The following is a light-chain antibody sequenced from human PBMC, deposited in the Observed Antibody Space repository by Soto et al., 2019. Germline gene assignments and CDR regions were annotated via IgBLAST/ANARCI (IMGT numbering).Light chain of an antibody. CDR1: SSNIGAGYD. Sequence: SVLTQPPSVSGAPGQRVTISCTGSSSNIGAGYDVHWYQQLPGTAPKLLIYGNSNRPSGVPDRFSGSKSGTSASLAITGLQAEDEADYDCQSYDSSLSGPVVFGGGTKLTVL. CDR2: GNS. CDR3: QSYDSSLSGPVV. V-gene: IGLV1-40*01. J-gene: IGLJ2*01.